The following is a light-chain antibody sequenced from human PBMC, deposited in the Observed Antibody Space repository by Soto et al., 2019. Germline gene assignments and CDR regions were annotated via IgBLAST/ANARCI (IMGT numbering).Light chain of an antibody. V-gene: IGKV1-5*03. CDR3: QQYNTYSRA. Sequence: DIQMTQSPSTLSASVGDRVTITCRASQSISTYLAWYQQKPGKAPKLLIYKTSSLESGVPSRFSGSGSGTEFTLTISSLQPDDCATYYGQQYNTYSRAFGQGTKVEIK. J-gene: IGKJ1*01. CDR1: QSISTY. CDR2: KTS.